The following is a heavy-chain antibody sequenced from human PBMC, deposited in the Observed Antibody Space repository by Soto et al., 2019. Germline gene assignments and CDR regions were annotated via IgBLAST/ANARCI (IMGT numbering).Heavy chain of an antibody. CDR2: INRSGST. D-gene: IGHD3-16*02. CDR3: ARKERPFVVVTLFDY. CDR1: GGSFSGYY. Sequence: SETLSLTCAVYGGSFSGYYWSWIRQPPGKGLEWIGEINRSGSTNYNPSLKSRVTISVDTSKNQFSLKLSSVTAADTAVYYCARKERPFVVVTLFDYWGQGTLVTVSS. V-gene: IGHV4-34*01. J-gene: IGHJ4*02.